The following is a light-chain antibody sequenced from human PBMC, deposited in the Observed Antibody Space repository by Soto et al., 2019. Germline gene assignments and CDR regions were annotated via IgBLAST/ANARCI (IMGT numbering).Light chain of an antibody. CDR1: QSISSW. CDR3: QHYNSYPGT. CDR2: DAS. V-gene: IGKV1-5*01. J-gene: IGKJ1*01. Sequence: DIQMTQSPSTLSASVGDRVTITCRASQSISSWLAWYQQKPGKAPKLLIYDASSLESGVPSRFSGSGSGTEFTLPISSLQPDDFATYYCQHYNSYPGTFGQGPRG.